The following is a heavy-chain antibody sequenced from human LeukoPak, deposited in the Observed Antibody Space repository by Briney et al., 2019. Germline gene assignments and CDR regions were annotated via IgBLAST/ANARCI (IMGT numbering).Heavy chain of an antibody. CDR2: IYYNGSP. CDR1: GGSITSGDYY. J-gene: IGHJ4*02. Sequence: SETLSLTCTVSGGSITSGDYYWSWVRQRPGKGLEWIGYIYYNGSPYYNPPLRSRVTISIDTSKNQFSLRLTSVTAADTAVYYCAKFGGSFAFLDYWGQGTLVTVSS. D-gene: IGHD1-26*01. CDR3: AKFGGSFAFLDY. V-gene: IGHV4-31*02.